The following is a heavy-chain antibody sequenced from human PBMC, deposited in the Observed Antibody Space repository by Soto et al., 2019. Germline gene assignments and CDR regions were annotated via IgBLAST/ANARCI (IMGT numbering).Heavy chain of an antibody. CDR2: IIPIFGTA. CDR1: GGTFSSYA. Sequence: QVQLVQSGAEVKKPGSSVKVSCKASGGTFSSYAISWVRQAPGQGLEWMGGIIPIFGTANYAQKFQGRVTITADECTSTAYMELSSLRSEDTAVYYCARVTTVTTNPKFYYYYGMDVWGQGTTVTVSS. D-gene: IGHD4-17*01. V-gene: IGHV1-69*12. J-gene: IGHJ6*02. CDR3: ARVTTVTTNPKFYYYYGMDV.